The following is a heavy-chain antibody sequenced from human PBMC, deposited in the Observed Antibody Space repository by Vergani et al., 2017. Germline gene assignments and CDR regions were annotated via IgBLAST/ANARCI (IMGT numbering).Heavy chain of an antibody. CDR3: ARDKCSGGSGYGEVSDY. J-gene: IGHJ4*02. V-gene: IGHV1-69*04. CDR2: IIPILGIA. CDR1: GYTFSSYA. Sequence: VQLVQSGAEVKKPGASVKVSCKASGYTFSSYAISWVRQAPGQGLEWMGRIIPILGIANYAQKFQGRVTITADKSTSTAYMELSSLRSEDTAVYYCARDKCSGGSGYGEVSDYWGQGTLVTVSS. D-gene: IGHD2-15*01.